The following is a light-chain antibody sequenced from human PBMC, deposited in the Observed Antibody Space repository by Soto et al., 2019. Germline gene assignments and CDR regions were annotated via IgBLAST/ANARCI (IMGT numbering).Light chain of an antibody. CDR2: GIS. J-gene: IGKJ5*01. CDR3: QQHGQWPIT. CDR1: QSVNSN. Sequence: EIVMTQSPATLSVSPGESATLSCRASQSVNSNYLAWYQQKPGQAPRILIYGISKRATDIPDRFSGSGSGTEFTLTISRLQPEDFATYYCQQHGQWPITXGQGTRLEIK. V-gene: IGKV3D-15*01.